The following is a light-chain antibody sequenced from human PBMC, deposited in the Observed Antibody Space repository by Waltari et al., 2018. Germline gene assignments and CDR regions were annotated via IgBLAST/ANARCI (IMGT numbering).Light chain of an antibody. CDR1: QSVLYSSNNKNY. CDR2: WAS. CDR3: QQYYSTPWT. Sequence: DIVMTQSPDSLAVFLGERATINCKSSQSVLYSSNNKNYLAWYQQKPGQPPKLLIYWASNRESGVPDRISGSGSGTDFTLTISSLQAEDVAVYYCQQYYSTPWTFGQGTKVEIK. V-gene: IGKV4-1*01. J-gene: IGKJ1*01.